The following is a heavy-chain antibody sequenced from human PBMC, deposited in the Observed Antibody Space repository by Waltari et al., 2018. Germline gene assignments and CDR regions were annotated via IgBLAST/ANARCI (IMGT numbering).Heavy chain of an antibody. D-gene: IGHD3-16*01. V-gene: IGHV4-59*01. Sequence: QVQLQESGPGLVKPSETLSLTCTVSGGSISSYYWSWIRQPPGKGLEWIGYIYYSGSTNYNPSLKSRVTISVDTSKNQFSLKLSSVTAADTAVYYCARDPGSNGWLQQMIGYFDLWGRGTLVTVSS. CDR2: IYYSGST. CDR3: ARDPGSNGWLQQMIGYFDL. J-gene: IGHJ2*01. CDR1: GGSISSYY.